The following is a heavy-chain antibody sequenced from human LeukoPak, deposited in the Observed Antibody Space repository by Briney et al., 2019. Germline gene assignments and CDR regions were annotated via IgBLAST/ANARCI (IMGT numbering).Heavy chain of an antibody. J-gene: IGHJ4*02. Sequence: GGSLRLSCTVSGLTFGDYAMSWVRQAPGKGLEWVSHIISSAGSTDYADSVKGRFTLSRDNSKNTLYLQINSLRDEDTAVYYCAKDTRSSGPRGYFDYWGQGTLVTVSS. CDR2: IISSAGST. CDR1: GLTFGDYA. D-gene: IGHD3-10*01. V-gene: IGHV3-23*01. CDR3: AKDTRSSGPRGYFDY.